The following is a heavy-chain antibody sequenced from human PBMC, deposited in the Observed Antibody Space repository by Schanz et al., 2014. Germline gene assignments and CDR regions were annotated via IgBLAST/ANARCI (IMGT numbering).Heavy chain of an antibody. V-gene: IGHV3-66*01. CDR1: GFTVSNNY. J-gene: IGHJ3*01. CDR3: ARDGGRDGYNLAFDV. CDR2: IYSDGST. D-gene: IGHD5-12*01. Sequence: EVQLVESGGGLVQPGGSLRLTCAASGFTVSNNYMSWVRQAPGKGLECVSIIYSDGSTYYVDSVKGRFIISRDNSKNTVYLQMNSLRAEDPAVYYCARDGGRDGYNLAFDVWGQGTLVTVSS.